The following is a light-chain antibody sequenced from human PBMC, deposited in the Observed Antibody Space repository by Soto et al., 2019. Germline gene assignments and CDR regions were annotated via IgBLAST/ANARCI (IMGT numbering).Light chain of an antibody. CDR2: DTS. CDR1: QSISSF. CDR3: QQSYTTAWT. V-gene: IGKV1-39*01. Sequence: DIQMTQSPPSLSASVGDRVTITCRASQSISSFFNWYQQKSGKAPKLLIYDTSSLQSGVPSRFSGSGSGTDFILTISSLHPEDFATYYCQQSYTTAWTFGQGTKVEIK. J-gene: IGKJ1*01.